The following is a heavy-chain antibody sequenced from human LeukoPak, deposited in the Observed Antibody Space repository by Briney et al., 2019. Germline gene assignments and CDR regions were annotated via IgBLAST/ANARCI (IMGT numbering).Heavy chain of an antibody. D-gene: IGHD5-18*01. J-gene: IGHJ4*02. CDR1: GGSFSGYY. V-gene: IGHV4-34*01. Sequence: SETLSLTCAVYGGSFSGYYWSWIRQPPGKGLEWIGEINHSGSTNYNPSLKGRVTISVDTSKNQFSLKLSSVTAADTAVYYCARGWPAIYYWGQGTLVTVSS. CDR3: ARGWPAIYY. CDR2: INHSGST.